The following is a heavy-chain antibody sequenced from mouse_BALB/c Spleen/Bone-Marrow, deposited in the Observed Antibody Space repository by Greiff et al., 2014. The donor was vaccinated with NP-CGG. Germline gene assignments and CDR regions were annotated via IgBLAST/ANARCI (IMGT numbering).Heavy chain of an antibody. D-gene: IGHD2-12*01. J-gene: IGHJ4*01. Sequence: LKESGASVKVSCKASGYAFTSYNMYWVKQSHGKSLEWIGYIDPYSGGTNYNQKFRGKATLTVDKSSSTAYMHLNSLTSEDSAVYYCARELSRAMDYWGQGTSVTVSS. V-gene: IGHV1S135*01. CDR3: ARELSRAMDY. CDR2: IDPYSGGT. CDR1: GYAFTSYN.